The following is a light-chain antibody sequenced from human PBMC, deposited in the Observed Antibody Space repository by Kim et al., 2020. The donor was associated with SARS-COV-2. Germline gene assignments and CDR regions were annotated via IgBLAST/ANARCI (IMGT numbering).Light chain of an antibody. CDR3: CADTTSSTLV. V-gene: IGLV2-14*03. J-gene: IGLJ3*02. Sequence: GQSITISCSGGSNDIGAHDYVGWYQEHPGKGPKLLIYDVRKRPSGVSSRFSGSKSGTTASLTISGLRAEDEATYHCCADTTSSTLVSGGGTKVTVL. CDR2: DVR. CDR1: SNDIGAHDY.